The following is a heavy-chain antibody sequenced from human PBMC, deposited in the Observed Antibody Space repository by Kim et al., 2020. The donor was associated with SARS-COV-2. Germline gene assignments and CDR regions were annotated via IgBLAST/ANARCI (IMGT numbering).Heavy chain of an antibody. CDR1: GFSFSDYY. CDR3: AGSVWDGHGYPLFDS. D-gene: IGHD3-22*01. CDR2: IIHTSRTI. V-gene: IGHV3-11*04. Sequence: GGSLRLSCAASGFSFSDYYINWIRQTPEKGLEWLSYIIHTSRTIYYADSVRGRFTISRDNAKMSAFLQMDNLRIEDTAIYYCAGSVWDGHGYPLFDSWGQGTLITVSS. J-gene: IGHJ4*02.